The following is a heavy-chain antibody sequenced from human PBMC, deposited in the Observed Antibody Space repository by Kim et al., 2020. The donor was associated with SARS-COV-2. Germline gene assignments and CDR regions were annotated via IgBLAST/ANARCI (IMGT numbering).Heavy chain of an antibody. J-gene: IGHJ5*01. Sequence: SVKGRFPISRDNAKNSLYLQMTSLRAEDTAVYYCATPWEADYGSGSYYDSWGQGTLVTVSS. V-gene: IGHV3-48*03. CDR3: ATPWEADYGSGSYYDS. D-gene: IGHD3-10*01.